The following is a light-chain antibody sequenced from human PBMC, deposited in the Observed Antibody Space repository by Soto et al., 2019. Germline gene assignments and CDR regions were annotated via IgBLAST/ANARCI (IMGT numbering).Light chain of an antibody. J-gene: IGLJ3*02. CDR2: HND. CDR3: GTWDSSMSAAGWV. V-gene: IGLV1-51*01. CDR1: SFSIGNNY. Sequence: QSVLTQPPSVSAAPGQKVTISCSGSSFSIGNNYVSWFQQLPGAAPKLLIYHNDKRPSGIPDRFSGSKSGTSATLGITGLQTGDEADYYCGTWDSSMSAAGWVFGGGTKLTVL.